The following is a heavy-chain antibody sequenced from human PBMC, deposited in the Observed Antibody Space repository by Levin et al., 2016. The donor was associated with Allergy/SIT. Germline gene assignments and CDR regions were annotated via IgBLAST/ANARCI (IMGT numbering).Heavy chain of an antibody. CDR2: ISSSGSTI. CDR1: GFTFSSYS. J-gene: IGHJ4*02. V-gene: IGHV3-48*01. CDR3: AKVDYGVGY. Sequence: GESLKISCAASGFTFSSYSMNWVRQAPGKGLEWVSYISSSGSTIYYADSVKGRFTISRDNSKNTLYLQMNSLRAEDTAVYYCAKVDYGVGYWGQGTLVTVSS. D-gene: IGHD4-17*01.